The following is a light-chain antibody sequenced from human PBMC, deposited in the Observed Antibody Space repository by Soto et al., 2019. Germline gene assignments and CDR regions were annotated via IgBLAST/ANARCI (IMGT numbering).Light chain of an antibody. J-gene: IGKJ1*01. CDR3: QQANSFPWT. Sequence: IQLTQSPSSLSASVGDRVTITCRASQGISSYLAWYQQKPGKAPKLLIYAASNLQSGVPSRFSGSGSGTDFTLTISSLQPEDFATYYCQQANSFPWTFGQGTKVDIK. V-gene: IGKV1-9*01. CDR1: QGISSY. CDR2: AAS.